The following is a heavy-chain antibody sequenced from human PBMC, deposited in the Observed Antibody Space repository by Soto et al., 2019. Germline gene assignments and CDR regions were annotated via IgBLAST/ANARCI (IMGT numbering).Heavy chain of an antibody. V-gene: IGHV1-18*01. J-gene: IGHJ5*02. D-gene: IGHD1-26*01. CDR2: ISAYNGNT. CDR1: GYTFTSYG. CDR3: ARDPHLGYSGSYPNWFDP. Sequence: SVKVSCKASGYTFTSYGISWVRQAPGQGLEWMGWISAYNGNTNYAQKLQGRVTMTTDTSTSTAYMELRSLRSDDTAVYYCARDPHLGYSGSYPNWFDPWGQGTLVTVSS.